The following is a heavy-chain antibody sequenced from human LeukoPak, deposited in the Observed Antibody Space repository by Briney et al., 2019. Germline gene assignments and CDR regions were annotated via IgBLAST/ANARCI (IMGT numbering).Heavy chain of an antibody. D-gene: IGHD1-7*01. Sequence: ASVKVSCKASGYTFTGYYMHWVRQAPGQGLEWMGWINPNSGGTNYAQKFQGRVTMTRDTSISTAYMELSRLRSDDTAVYYCARDRARRSELELPADYWGQGTLVTVSS. J-gene: IGHJ4*02. CDR1: GYTFTGYY. V-gene: IGHV1-2*02. CDR3: ARDRARRSELELPADY. CDR2: INPNSGGT.